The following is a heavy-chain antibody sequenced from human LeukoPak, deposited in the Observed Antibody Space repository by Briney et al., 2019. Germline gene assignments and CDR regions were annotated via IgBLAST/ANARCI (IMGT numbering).Heavy chain of an antibody. Sequence: SGGSLRLSCAASGFTFSSYGMHWVRQAPGKGLEWVAVISYDGSNKYYADSVKGRFTISRDNSKNTLYLQMNSLRAEDTAVYYCARGWSVDRDYFDYWGQGTLVTVSS. CDR1: GFTFSSYG. D-gene: IGHD6-19*01. J-gene: IGHJ4*02. CDR2: ISYDGSNK. V-gene: IGHV3-30*19. CDR3: ARGWSVDRDYFDY.